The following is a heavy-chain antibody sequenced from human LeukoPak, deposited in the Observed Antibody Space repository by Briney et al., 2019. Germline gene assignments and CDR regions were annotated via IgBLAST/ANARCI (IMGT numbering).Heavy chain of an antibody. J-gene: IGHJ4*02. CDR3: ARSLRYSGSYYVGY. V-gene: IGHV1-2*02. CDR2: INPNSGGT. D-gene: IGHD1-26*01. Sequence: ASVKVSCKVSGYSLTELSIHWVRQAPGKGLEWMGWINPNSGGTNYAQKFQGRVTMTRDTSISTAYMELSRLRSDDTAVYYCARSLRYSGSYYVGYWGQGTLVTVSS. CDR1: GYSLTELS.